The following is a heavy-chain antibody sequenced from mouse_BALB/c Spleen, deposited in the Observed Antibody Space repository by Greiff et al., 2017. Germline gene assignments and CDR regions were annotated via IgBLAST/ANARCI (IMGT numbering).Heavy chain of an antibody. CDR3: ARGLITTVVGAMDY. CDR2: ISSGSSTI. D-gene: IGHD1-1*01. J-gene: IGHJ4*01. Sequence: EVQGVESGGGLVQPGGSRKLSCAASGFTFSSFGMHWVRQAPEKGLEWVAYISSGSSTIYYADTVKGRFTISRDNPKNTLFLQMTSLRSEDTAMYYCARGLITTVVGAMDYWGQGTSVTVSS. V-gene: IGHV5-17*02. CDR1: GFTFSSFG.